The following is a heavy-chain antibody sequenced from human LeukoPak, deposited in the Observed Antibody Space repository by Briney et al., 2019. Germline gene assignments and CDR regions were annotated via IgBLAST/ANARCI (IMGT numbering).Heavy chain of an antibody. CDR3: AKVSTDIVVVSAAIFDS. Sequence: GGSLRLSCAASGFTFSSYSMNWVRQAPGKGLEWVSAISGSGGSTYYEDSVKGRFTISRDNSKNTLYLQMDSLRAEDTAVYYCAKVSTDIVVVSAAIFDSWGQGTQVTVSS. V-gene: IGHV3-23*01. J-gene: IGHJ4*02. CDR2: ISGSGGST. D-gene: IGHD2-2*01. CDR1: GFTFSSYS.